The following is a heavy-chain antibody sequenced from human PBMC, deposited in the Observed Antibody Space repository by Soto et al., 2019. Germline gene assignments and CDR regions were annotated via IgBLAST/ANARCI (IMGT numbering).Heavy chain of an antibody. CDR1: GYTLTELS. J-gene: IGHJ4*02. CDR2: FDPEDGET. V-gene: IGHV1-24*01. CDR3: AKGLSKAGGTGSRYLDN. D-gene: IGHD1-26*01. Sequence: ASVKVSCKVSGYTLTELSMHWVRQAPGKGLEWMGGFDPEDGETIYAQKFQGRVTMTEDTSTDTAYMELSSLRSEDTAVYYCAKGLSKAGGTGSRYLDNWGQGTLVTVSS.